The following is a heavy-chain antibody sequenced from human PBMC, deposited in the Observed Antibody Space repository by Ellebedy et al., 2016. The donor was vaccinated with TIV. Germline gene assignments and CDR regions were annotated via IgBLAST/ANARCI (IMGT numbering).Heavy chain of an antibody. Sequence: MPSETLSLTCTVSGGPIRSSTSSWGWIRQPPGKGLEWLGSIHFSGSTYYNPSLKSRVTIYVVTSKNQFSLKLSSVTAADTAVYYCATARRDPYYSGMDVWGQGTTVTVSS. D-gene: IGHD6-13*01. CDR1: GGPIRSSTSS. CDR3: ATARRDPYYSGMDV. J-gene: IGHJ6*02. V-gene: IGHV4-39*01. CDR2: IHFSGST.